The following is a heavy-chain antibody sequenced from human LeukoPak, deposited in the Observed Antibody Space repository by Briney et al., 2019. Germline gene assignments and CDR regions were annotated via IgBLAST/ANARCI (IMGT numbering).Heavy chain of an antibody. J-gene: IGHJ4*02. CDR2: INQDASEK. CDR3: ARATWGFDY. Sequence: PGGSLRLSRAASGFTFSSYGMHWVRQAPGKGLEWVANINQDASEKYYVDSVKGRFTISRDNAKTSLYLQMNSLRAEDTAVYYCARATWGFDYWGQGTLVTVSS. CDR1: GFTFSSYG. V-gene: IGHV3-7*04. D-gene: IGHD7-27*01.